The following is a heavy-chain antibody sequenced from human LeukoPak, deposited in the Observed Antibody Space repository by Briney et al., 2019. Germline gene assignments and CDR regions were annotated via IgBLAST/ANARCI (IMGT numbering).Heavy chain of an antibody. V-gene: IGHV4-34*01. J-gene: IGHJ1*01. CDR1: VGSFSGYY. CDR2: INHSGRT. CDR3: ARRTSWTNYEYFQH. Sequence: PSEALSLTCAAYVGSFSGYYWSWVRQPPGKGREWMGEINHSGRTNYNTSLSTRVTISVDTSKNQFSLNLSSVTAADTAVYYCARRTSWTNYEYFQHWGQGTLITVSS. D-gene: IGHD6-13*01.